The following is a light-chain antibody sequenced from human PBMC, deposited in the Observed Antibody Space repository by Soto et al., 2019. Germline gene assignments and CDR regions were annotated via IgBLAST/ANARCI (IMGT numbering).Light chain of an antibody. V-gene: IGKV3-11*01. CDR1: QSVRSN. CDR3: QQRSNWSIT. CDR2: GAS. J-gene: IGKJ5*01. Sequence: EVVMTQSPATLSVSPGERVTLSCRASQSVRSNLAWYQQKPGQAPRLLIYGASTRATGIPDRFSGSGSGTDFTLTISSLEPEDFAVYYCQQRSNWSITFGQGTRLEI.